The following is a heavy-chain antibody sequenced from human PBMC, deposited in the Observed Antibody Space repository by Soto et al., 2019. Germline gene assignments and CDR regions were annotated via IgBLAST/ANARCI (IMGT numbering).Heavy chain of an antibody. D-gene: IGHD2-8*01. V-gene: IGHV1-18*01. CDR1: GYTFTSYG. CDR3: AGGGGGGDIVLMVYAITWFDY. J-gene: IGHJ4*02. CDR2: ISAYNGNT. Sequence: QVQLVQSGAEVKKPGASVKVSCKASGYTFTSYGISWVRQAPGQGLEWMGWISAYNGNTNYAQKLQGRVTMTTDTSRSTGYMELRSLRFDDTAVYYCAGGGGGGDIVLMVYAITWFDYWGQGTLVTVSS.